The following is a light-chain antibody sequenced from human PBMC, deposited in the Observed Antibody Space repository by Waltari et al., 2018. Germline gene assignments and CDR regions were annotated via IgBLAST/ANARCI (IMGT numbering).Light chain of an antibody. CDR1: QSVSSN. CDR2: DAS. V-gene: IGKV3-15*01. Sequence: ETVMTQSPATLSVSAGERATLSCRASQSVSSNLAWYQQKLGQAPRLLIYDASTRATGIPARCSGSGSGTECTLTIDSLQSEDFAVNFCQQYHNWPLITFGQGTRLEIK. CDR3: QQYHNWPLIT. J-gene: IGKJ5*01.